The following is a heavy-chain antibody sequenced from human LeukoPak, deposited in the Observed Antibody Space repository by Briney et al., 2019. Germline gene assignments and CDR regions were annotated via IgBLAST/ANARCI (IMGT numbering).Heavy chain of an antibody. Sequence: GGSLRLSCAASGFTVSSNYMSWVRQAPGKGLEWVSLISSGGSTYYADSVKGRFTISRDNSKNTLYLQMNSLRAEDTAVYYCATDSLLWSGRHFDLWGRGTLVTVSS. J-gene: IGHJ2*01. CDR2: ISSGGST. V-gene: IGHV3-53*01. CDR1: GFTVSSNY. D-gene: IGHD3-10*01. CDR3: ATDSLLWSGRHFDL.